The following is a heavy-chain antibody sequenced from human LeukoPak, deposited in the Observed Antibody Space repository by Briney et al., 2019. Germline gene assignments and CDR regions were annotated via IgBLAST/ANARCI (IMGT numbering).Heavy chain of an antibody. V-gene: IGHV4-59*11. CDR1: GGSISSHY. CDR3: ARDAAAGTFHFDY. J-gene: IGHJ4*02. D-gene: IGHD6-13*01. Sequence: PSETLSLTCTVSGGSISSHYWSWIRQPPGEGLEWIGYIYYSGSTNYNPSLKSRVTISVDTSKNQFSLKLSSVTAADTAVYYCARDAAAGTFHFDYWGQGTLVTVSS. CDR2: IYYSGST.